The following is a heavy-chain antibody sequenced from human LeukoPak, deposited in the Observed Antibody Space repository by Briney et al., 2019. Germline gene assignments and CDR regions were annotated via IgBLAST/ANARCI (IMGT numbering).Heavy chain of an antibody. CDR1: GGSISSGSYY. CDR2: IYTSGST. J-gene: IGHJ5*02. V-gene: IGHV4-61*02. D-gene: IGHD3-9*01. Sequence: PSETLFLSCPVSGGSISSGSYYWSWIRQPAGKGLEWIGRIYTSGSTNYNPSLKSRVTISVDTPKNQFSLKLSSVTAADTAVYYCAREKGDILAGEGKNWFDPWGQGTLVTVSS. CDR3: AREKGDILAGEGKNWFDP.